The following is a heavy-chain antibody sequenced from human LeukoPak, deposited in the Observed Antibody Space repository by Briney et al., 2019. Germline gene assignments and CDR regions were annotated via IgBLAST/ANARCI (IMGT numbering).Heavy chain of an antibody. CDR2: IYYSGST. V-gene: IGHV4-59*12. CDR3: ARLGWYYDILTGYSATRDYYYYYMDV. J-gene: IGHJ6*03. CDR1: GGSISSYY. D-gene: IGHD3-9*01. Sequence: PSETLSLTCTVSGGSISSYYWSWIRQPLGKGLEWIGYIYYSGSTNYNPSLKSRVTISVETSKNQFSLKLSSVTAADTAVYYCARLGWYYDILTGYSATRDYYYYYMDVWGKGTTVTISS.